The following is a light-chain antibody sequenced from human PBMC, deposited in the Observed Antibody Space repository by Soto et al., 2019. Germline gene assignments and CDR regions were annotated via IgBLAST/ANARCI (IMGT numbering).Light chain of an antibody. CDR2: GAS. CDR3: QQDGSSNT. CDR1: QSVSSRS. Sequence: EIVLTQSPGTLSLSPGERATLSCGASQSVSSRSLAWYQQQGGQAPRLLIYGASRRATGLPDRFSGSGSGTDFTLTISRLAPEDFAVYYCQQDGSSNTFGQGTKREIK. J-gene: IGKJ2*01. V-gene: IGKV3-20*01.